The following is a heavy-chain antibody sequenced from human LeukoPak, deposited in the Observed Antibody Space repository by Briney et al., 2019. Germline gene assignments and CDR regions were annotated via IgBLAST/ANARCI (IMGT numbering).Heavy chain of an antibody. CDR3: ARRMGQQLGVDAFDV. V-gene: IGHV4-59*01. J-gene: IGHJ3*01. CDR2: IYYSGRT. D-gene: IGHD6-13*01. Sequence: SGTLSLTCTVSGGSISSYYWNWLRQPPGKGLEWIGYIYYSGRTNYNPSLKSRVTISVDTSKNQFSLKLSSVTAADTAVYFCARRMGQQLGVDAFDVWGQGTMVTVSS. CDR1: GGSISSYY.